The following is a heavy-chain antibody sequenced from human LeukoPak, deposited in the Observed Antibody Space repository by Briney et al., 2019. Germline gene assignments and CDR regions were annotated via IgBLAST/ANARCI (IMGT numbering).Heavy chain of an antibody. J-gene: IGHJ6*02. Sequence: GASVKVSCKASGYTFTSYFMHWVRQAPGQGLEWMGIINPSGGSTSYAQKFQGRGTMTRDTSTSTVYMELSSLRSEDTAVYYCARDPYDSSGSYLERYGMDVWGQGTTVTVSS. CDR2: INPSGGST. CDR1: GYTFTSYF. D-gene: IGHD3-22*01. V-gene: IGHV1-46*01. CDR3: ARDPYDSSGSYLERYGMDV.